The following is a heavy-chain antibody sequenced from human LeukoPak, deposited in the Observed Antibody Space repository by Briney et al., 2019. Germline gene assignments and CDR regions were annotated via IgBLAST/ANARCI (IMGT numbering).Heavy chain of an antibody. Sequence: GGSLRLSCVASGFTFRSYGMSWVRQAPGKGLEWVAFIRSDGSNKYYADSVKGRFTISRDNSKNTLSLQMNSLRAEDTAVYYCARDIGDYYYYFYMDVWGKGTTVTVSS. CDR2: IRSDGSNK. V-gene: IGHV3-30*02. CDR1: GFTFRSYG. CDR3: ARDIGDYYYYFYMDV. D-gene: IGHD2-15*01. J-gene: IGHJ6*03.